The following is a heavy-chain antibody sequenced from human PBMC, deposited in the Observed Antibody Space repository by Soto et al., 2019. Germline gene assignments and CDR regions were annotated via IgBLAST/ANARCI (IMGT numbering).Heavy chain of an antibody. CDR2: IYYSGST. CDR3: ASVQYSYYYYYMDV. V-gene: IGHV4-31*03. Sequence: QVQLQESGPGLVKPSQTLSLTCTVSGGSISSGGYYWSWIRQHPGKGLEWIGYIYYSGSTYYNPSLKRRVTISVDTSKNQFALKLSSVTAADTAVYYCASVQYSYYYYYMDVWGKGTTVTVS. D-gene: IGHD4-4*01. J-gene: IGHJ6*03. CDR1: GGSISSGGYY.